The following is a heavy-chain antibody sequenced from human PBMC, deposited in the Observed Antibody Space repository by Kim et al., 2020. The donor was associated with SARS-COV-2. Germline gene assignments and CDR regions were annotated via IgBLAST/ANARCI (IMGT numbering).Heavy chain of an antibody. Sequence: GGSLRLSCAASGFTFSSHCMHWVRQAPGKGLVWVSRINSDGSTISYADSVKGRFTISRDNAKNTLYLQMNSLRAEDTAVYYCARRQFTSGGYYFDYGGQRTLVTVPS. CDR2: INSDGSTI. V-gene: IGHV3-74*01. J-gene: IGHJ4*02. D-gene: IGHD6-19*01. CDR1: GFTFSSHC. CDR3: ARRQFTSGGYYFDY.